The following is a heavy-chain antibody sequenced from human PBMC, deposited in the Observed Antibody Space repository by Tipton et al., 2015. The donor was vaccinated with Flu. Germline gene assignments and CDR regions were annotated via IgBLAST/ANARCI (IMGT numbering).Heavy chain of an antibody. Sequence: GSLRLSCAASGFTFIGSAMHWVRQASGKGLEWVGRIRSKANSYATAYAASVKGRFTISRDDSKNTAYLHMNSLKTEDTAVYYCTRNHGYNFPQIVYGMDVWGQGTTVTVSS. D-gene: IGHD5-24*01. V-gene: IGHV3-73*01. CDR2: IRSKANSYAT. J-gene: IGHJ6*02. CDR3: TRNHGYNFPQIVYGMDV. CDR1: GFTFIGSA.